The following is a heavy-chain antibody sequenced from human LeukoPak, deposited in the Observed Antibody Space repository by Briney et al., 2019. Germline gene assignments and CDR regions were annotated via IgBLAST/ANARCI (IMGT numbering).Heavy chain of an antibody. D-gene: IGHD3-10*01. CDR1: GGSISSSSYY. Sequence: SETLSLTCTVSGGSISSSSYYWGWIRQPPGKGLEWIGSIYSTGSANYNPSLKSRVTMSVDTSENQFSLKLSSVTAADTAVYYCAKASLSPSSITMIRGVRSNYYYMDVWGKGTTVTISS. J-gene: IGHJ6*03. CDR2: IYSTGSA. V-gene: IGHV4-39*07. CDR3: AKASLSPSSITMIRGVRSNYYYMDV.